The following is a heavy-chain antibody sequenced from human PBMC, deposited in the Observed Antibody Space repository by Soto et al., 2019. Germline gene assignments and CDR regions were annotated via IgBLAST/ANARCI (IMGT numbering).Heavy chain of an antibody. V-gene: IGHV1-2*02. J-gene: IGHJ4*02. D-gene: IGHD4-17*01. CDR3: ARDRVVTTLTSPFGY. CDR1: GYTFTGYY. CDR2: INPNSGAT. Sequence: QVQLVQSGAEVKKPGASVKVSCKASGYTFTGYYMHWVRQAPGQGLEGMGWINPNSGATKDAQKFQGRVTMTRDTSFSTAYMERSRLSSVDTGVYYCARDRVVTTLTSPFGYWGQGTLVTVSS.